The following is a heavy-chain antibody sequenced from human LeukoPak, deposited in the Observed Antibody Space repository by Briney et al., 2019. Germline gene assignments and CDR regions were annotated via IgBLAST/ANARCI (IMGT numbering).Heavy chain of an antibody. D-gene: IGHD6-19*01. CDR1: GYTFTSYG. Sequence: ASVKVSCKASGYTFTSYGINWVRQAPGQGLEWMGWISADNGFTASAQNLQGRVTMTTDTSTNTAYMERRSLRSDDTAVYYCANLAGVVAGLDPWGQGTLVTVSS. CDR2: ISADNGFT. CDR3: ANLAGVVAGLDP. V-gene: IGHV1-18*01. J-gene: IGHJ5*02.